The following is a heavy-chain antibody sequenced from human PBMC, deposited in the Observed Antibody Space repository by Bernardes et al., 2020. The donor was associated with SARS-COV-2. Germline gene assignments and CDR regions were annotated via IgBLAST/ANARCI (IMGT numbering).Heavy chain of an antibody. CDR2: IKQDGSEK. V-gene: IGHV3-7*01. CDR1: GFTFSSYW. CDR3: ARVRPGIYFDY. J-gene: IGHJ4*02. Sequence: GGSLRLSCAASGFTFSSYWMSWVRQAPGKGLEWVANIKQDGSEKYYVYSVKGRFTISRDNAKNSLYLQMNSLRAEDTAVYYCARVRPGIYFDYWGQGTLVTVSS.